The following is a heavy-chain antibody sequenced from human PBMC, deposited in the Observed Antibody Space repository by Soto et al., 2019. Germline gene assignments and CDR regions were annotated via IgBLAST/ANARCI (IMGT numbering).Heavy chain of an antibody. CDR1: GFTFSSYW. CDR3: ARVRSSWYHYYYYYGMDV. Sequence: VGSLRLSCAASGFTFSSYWMSWVRQAPGKGLEWVANIKQDGSEKYYVDSVKGRFTISRDNAKNSLYLQMNSLRAEDTAVYYCARVRSSWYHYYYYYGMDVWGQGTTVTVSS. J-gene: IGHJ6*02. D-gene: IGHD6-13*01. V-gene: IGHV3-7*03. CDR2: IKQDGSEK.